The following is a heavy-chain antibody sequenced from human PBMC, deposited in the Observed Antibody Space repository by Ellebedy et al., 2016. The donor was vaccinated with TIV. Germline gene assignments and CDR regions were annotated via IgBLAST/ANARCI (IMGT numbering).Heavy chain of an antibody. Sequence: PGGSLRLSCAASGFTFSSCVMHWVRQAPGKGLDWVAAIMYHGTETYYADSVRGRFTISRDNSKNTLYLQMNSLRAEDTAVYHCARDKGAVTTTLHFDYWGQGTLVTVSS. CDR1: GFTFSSCV. J-gene: IGHJ4*02. D-gene: IGHD4-11*01. CDR3: ARDKGAVTTTLHFDY. V-gene: IGHV3-33*01. CDR2: IMYHGTET.